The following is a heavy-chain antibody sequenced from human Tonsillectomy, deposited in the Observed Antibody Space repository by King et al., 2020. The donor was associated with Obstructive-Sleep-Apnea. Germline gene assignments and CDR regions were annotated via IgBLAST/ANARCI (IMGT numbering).Heavy chain of an antibody. CDR3: ARDGYYYDSSGSYYFDY. V-gene: IGHV3-21*01. CDR1: GFTFSDYY. Sequence: VQLVESGGGLVKPGGSLRLSCAASGFTFSDYYMNWVRQAPGKGLQWVSSISISSGYIDNADSVKGRFTNSRDNAKNSLYLQMNSLRVEDTAVYYCARDGYYYDSSGSYYFDYWGQGTLVTVSS. CDR2: ISISSGYI. D-gene: IGHD3-22*01. J-gene: IGHJ4*02.